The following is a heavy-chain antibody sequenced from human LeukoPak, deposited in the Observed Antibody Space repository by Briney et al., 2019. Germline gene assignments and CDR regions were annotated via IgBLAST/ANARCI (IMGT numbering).Heavy chain of an antibody. CDR2: IYYSGST. CDR3: ARQPRGSRPAGLVDY. CDR1: GGSISSSSYY. J-gene: IGHJ4*02. V-gene: IGHV4-39*01. Sequence: SETLSLTCTVSGGSISSSSYYWGWIRQPPGKGLEWIGSIYYSGSTYYNPSLKSRVTISVDTSKNQFSLKLSSVTAADTAVYYCARQPRGSRPAGLVDYWGQGTLVTVSS. D-gene: IGHD6-19*01.